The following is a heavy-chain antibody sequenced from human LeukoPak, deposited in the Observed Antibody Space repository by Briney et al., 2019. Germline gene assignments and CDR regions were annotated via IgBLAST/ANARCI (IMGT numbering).Heavy chain of an antibody. CDR1: GGSISSYY. V-gene: IGHV4-59*01. D-gene: IGHD3-9*01. CDR2: IYYSGST. CDR3: ARNGVLRYFDWLYNGMDV. J-gene: IGHJ6*02. Sequence: SETLSLTCTVSGGSISSYYWSWIRQPPGKGLEWIGYIYYSGSTNYNPSLKSRVTISVDTSKNQFSLKLSSVTAADTAVYYCARNGVLRYFDWLYNGMDVWGQGTTVTVSS.